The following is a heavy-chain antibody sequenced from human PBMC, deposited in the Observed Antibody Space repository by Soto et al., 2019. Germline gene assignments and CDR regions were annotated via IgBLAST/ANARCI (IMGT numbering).Heavy chain of an antibody. D-gene: IGHD6-19*01. J-gene: IGHJ6*02. Sequence: QVQLVQSGTEVKKPGSSVKVSCKVSGGTFSNYAIDWVRLAPGHGLEWMGGIVPIFGTTYYTKKFQGRATIIADDSTTTAYLEMSSLRSEDPAIYYCARVEAVAGLYNNHGLDVWGQGTAVTVSS. CDR1: GGTFSNYA. CDR3: ARVEAVAGLYNNHGLDV. CDR2: IVPIFGTT. V-gene: IGHV1-69*12.